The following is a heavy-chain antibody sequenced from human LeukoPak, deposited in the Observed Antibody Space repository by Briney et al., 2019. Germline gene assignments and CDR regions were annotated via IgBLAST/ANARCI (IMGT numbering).Heavy chain of an antibody. D-gene: IGHD4-17*01. CDR1: GFTFSSYA. J-gene: IGHJ3*02. V-gene: IGHV3-23*01. CDR2: ISGSGGST. Sequence: PGGSLRLSCVASGFTFSSYAMSWVRQAPGKGLEWVSVISGSGGSTYYADSVKGRFIISRDNSKNTLYLQMNSLRAEDTAVYYCAKSRGYGDSCIFLTIQEDAFDICGEATIVTPS. CDR3: AKSRGYGDSCIFLTIQEDAFDI.